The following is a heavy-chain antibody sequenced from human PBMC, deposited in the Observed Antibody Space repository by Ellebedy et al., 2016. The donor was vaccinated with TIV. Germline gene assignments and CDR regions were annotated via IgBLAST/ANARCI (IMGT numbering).Heavy chain of an antibody. CDR3: AITYYYDSSGYTIDY. V-gene: IGHV1-46*03. D-gene: IGHD3-22*01. CDR1: GYTFTSYY. J-gene: IGHJ4*02. CDR2: INPSGGST. Sequence: AASVKVSCKASGYTFTSYYMHWVRQAPGQGLEWMGIINPSGGSTNYAQKFQGRVTMTRDTSTSTVYMKLNSLETEDTAVYYCAITYYYDSSGYTIDYWGQGTLVTVTS.